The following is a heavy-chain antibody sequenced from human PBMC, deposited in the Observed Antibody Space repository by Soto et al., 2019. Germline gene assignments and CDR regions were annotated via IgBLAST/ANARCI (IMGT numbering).Heavy chain of an antibody. J-gene: IGHJ4*02. V-gene: IGHV5-51*01. CDR2: IYSGDSET. Sequence: PGESLKISCQCPGLTFTTYWIGGVRRMPGKGLEWMGIIYSGDSETRYSPSFQGRVTISVDKSMNSAYLQWDSLKASDTAIYYCARQKGRRRNSAPFDYWGQGTQVTVSS. D-gene: IGHD4-4*01. CDR3: ARQKGRRRNSAPFDY. CDR1: GLTFTTYW.